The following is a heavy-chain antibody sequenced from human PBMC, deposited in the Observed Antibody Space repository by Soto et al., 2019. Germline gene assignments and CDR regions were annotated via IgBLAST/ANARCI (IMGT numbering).Heavy chain of an antibody. J-gene: IGHJ6*02. D-gene: IGHD1-26*01. CDR2: IYYSGST. Sequence: SETLSLICTVSGGSISSSYWSWIRQPPGKGLEWIGYIYYSGSTNYNPSLKSRVTISADTSKNEFSLKLSSVTAADTAVYYCAKVSGSYYYGMDVWGQGTTVIVSS. V-gene: IGHV4-59*12. CDR1: GGSISSSY. CDR3: AKVSGSYYYGMDV.